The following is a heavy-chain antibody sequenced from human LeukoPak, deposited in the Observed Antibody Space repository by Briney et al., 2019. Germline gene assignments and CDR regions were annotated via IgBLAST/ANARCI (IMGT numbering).Heavy chain of an antibody. CDR3: AKDQGGAGTNSDY. J-gene: IGHJ4*02. Sequence: GGSLRISCAASGFSFNIYGMHWVRRAPGKGLEWVAFIRYDGGNKYYTDSVKGRFTISRDNSKNTLYLQMDSLRAEDTAVYYCAKDQGGAGTNSDYWGQGTLVTVSS. V-gene: IGHV3-30*02. D-gene: IGHD1-26*01. CDR2: IRYDGGNK. CDR1: GFSFNIYG.